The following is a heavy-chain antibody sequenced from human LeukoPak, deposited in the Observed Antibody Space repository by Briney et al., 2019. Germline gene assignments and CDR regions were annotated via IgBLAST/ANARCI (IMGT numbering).Heavy chain of an antibody. CDR2: INPSGGST. V-gene: IGHV1-46*01. Sequence: AASVKVSCKASGYTFTGYYIHWVRQAPGQGLEWMGIINPSGGSTSYAQNFQGRVTMTRDTSTSTVYMELSSLRSEDTAVYYCARGVKRSSGWTHYFDYWGQGTLVTVSS. CDR3: ARGVKRSSGWTHYFDY. J-gene: IGHJ4*02. D-gene: IGHD6-19*01. CDR1: GYTFTGYY.